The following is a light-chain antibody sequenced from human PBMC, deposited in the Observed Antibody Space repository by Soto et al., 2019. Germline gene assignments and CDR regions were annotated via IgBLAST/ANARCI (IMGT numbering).Light chain of an antibody. CDR3: AAWDDSLNGL. Sequence: QSVLTQPPSASGTPGQRVTISCSGSSSNIGRNTVSWYQQLPGTAPKLLIYSNDQRPSGVPDRFSGSKSGTSAPLAISGLQSEDDADYYCAAWDDSLNGLFGGGTQLTVL. CDR2: SND. J-gene: IGLJ3*02. V-gene: IGLV1-44*01. CDR1: SSNIGRNT.